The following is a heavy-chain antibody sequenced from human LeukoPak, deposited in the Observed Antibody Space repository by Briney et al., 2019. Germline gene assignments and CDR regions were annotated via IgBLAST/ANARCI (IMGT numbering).Heavy chain of an antibody. CDR3: ARGIAVAGPRGDYYYYGMDV. J-gene: IGHJ6*04. CDR1: GGSISSGGYY. D-gene: IGHD6-19*01. V-gene: IGHV4-31*03. Sequence: ASQTLSLTCTVSGGSISSGGYYWSWIRQHPGKGLEWIGYIYYSGSTYYNPSLKSRVTISVDTSKNQFSLKPSSVTAADTAVYYCARGIAVAGPRGDYYYYGMDVWGKGTTVTVSS. CDR2: IYYSGST.